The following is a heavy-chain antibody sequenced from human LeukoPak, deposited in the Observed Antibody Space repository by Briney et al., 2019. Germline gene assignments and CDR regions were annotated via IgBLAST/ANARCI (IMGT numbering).Heavy chain of an antibody. CDR3: ARGRSINSGGTCGGF. CDR2: ISPNSGGT. CDR1: GYTFTDYY. Sequence: ASVKVSCKASGYTFTDYYMHWVRQAPGQGLEWMAWISPNSGGTSYAQNFQGRVTMTRDTSISTAYMELSRLRSDDTAVYYCARGRSINSGGTCGGFGGEGTLVSVS. D-gene: IGHD2-15*01. J-gene: IGHJ4*02. V-gene: IGHV1-2*02.